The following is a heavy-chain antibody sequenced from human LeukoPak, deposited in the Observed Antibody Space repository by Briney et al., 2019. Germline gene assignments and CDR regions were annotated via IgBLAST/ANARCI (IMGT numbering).Heavy chain of an antibody. Sequence: GGSLRLSCAASGFTFSSYAMSWVRQAPGKGLEWVSVISGSGGSTYYADSVKGRFTISRDNSKNTLYMQMNSLKTEDTAVYYCTTVNGDNFPDYWGQGTLVTVSS. CDR3: TTVNGDNFPDY. V-gene: IGHV3-23*01. CDR1: GFTFSSYA. J-gene: IGHJ4*02. D-gene: IGHD4-23*01. CDR2: ISGSGGST.